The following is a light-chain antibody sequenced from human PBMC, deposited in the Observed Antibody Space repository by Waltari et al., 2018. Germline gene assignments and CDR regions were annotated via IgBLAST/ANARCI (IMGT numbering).Light chain of an antibody. CDR1: NGDIGNYNY. Sequence: QSALTQPASVSGSPGQSITIPCTGTNGDIGNYNYVSWYQQHPGKAPKLIIYEVNNRPSGVSNRFSCSKSGNTASLTISGLQAEDEADYYCCSFTRASTWVFGGGTKLTVL. J-gene: IGLJ3*02. CDR2: EVN. CDR3: CSFTRASTWV. V-gene: IGLV2-14*01.